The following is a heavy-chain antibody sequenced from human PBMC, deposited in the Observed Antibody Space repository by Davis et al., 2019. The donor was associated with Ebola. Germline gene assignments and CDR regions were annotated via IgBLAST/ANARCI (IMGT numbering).Heavy chain of an antibody. Sequence: ASVKVSCKASGYTFNSYYIHWVRQAPGQGLEWMGIINPSGGSTTYAQKFQGRVTMTRDTSITTTYMELSSLRTDDTAIYYCAREFLVTGYKCADLWGQGTLVTVSS. CDR3: AREFLVTGYKCADL. CDR1: GYTFNSYY. V-gene: IGHV1-46*02. CDR2: INPSGGST. D-gene: IGHD3-9*01. J-gene: IGHJ5*02.